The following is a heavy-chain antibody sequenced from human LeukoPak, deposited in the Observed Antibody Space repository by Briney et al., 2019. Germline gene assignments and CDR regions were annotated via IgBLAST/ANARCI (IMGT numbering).Heavy chain of an antibody. Sequence: GGSLRLSCAASGFTFSSYAMSWVRQAPGRGLEWVSAISGSGGSTYYADSVKGRFTISRDNSKNTLYLQMNSLRAGDTAVYYCAKALRGYGLFDYWGQGTLVTVSS. D-gene: IGHD5-12*01. CDR2: ISGSGGST. V-gene: IGHV3-23*01. J-gene: IGHJ4*02. CDR3: AKALRGYGLFDY. CDR1: GFTFSSYA.